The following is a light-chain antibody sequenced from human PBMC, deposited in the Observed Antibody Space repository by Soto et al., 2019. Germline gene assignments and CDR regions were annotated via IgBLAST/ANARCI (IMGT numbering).Light chain of an antibody. CDR3: QQYNNWPTWK. Sequence: ELLMPQSQATMSVSPGDSAPLSCRASQSVSSNLAWYQQKPGQAPRLLIYGASTRATGIPARFSGSGSGTEFTLTIRRLKSEDFAVYYCQQYNNWPTWKFGQGNKVDIK. V-gene: IGKV3-15*01. CDR2: GAS. J-gene: IGKJ1*01. CDR1: QSVSSN.